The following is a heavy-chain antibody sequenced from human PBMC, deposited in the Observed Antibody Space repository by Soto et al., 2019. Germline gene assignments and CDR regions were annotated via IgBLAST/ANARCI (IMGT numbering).Heavy chain of an antibody. CDR3: AKEVPYSNYSPYYDYGMDV. CDR1: GFTFSSYG. J-gene: IGHJ6*02. V-gene: IGHV3-30*18. CDR2: ISYDGSNK. D-gene: IGHD4-4*01. Sequence: HPGGSLRLSCAASGFTFSSYGMHWVRQAPGKGLEWVAVISYDGSNKYYADSVKGRFTISRDNSKNTLYLQMNSLRAEDTAVYYCAKEVPYSNYSPYYDYGMDVWGQGTTVTVSS.